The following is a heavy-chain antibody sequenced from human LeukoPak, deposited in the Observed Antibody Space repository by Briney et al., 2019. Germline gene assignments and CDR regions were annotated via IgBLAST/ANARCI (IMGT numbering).Heavy chain of an antibody. V-gene: IGHV3-9*01. CDR3: AKELGGHIDY. CDR2: ISWNSGSI. Sequence: GGSLRLSCAASGFTFDDYAMHWVRQAPGKGLEWVSGISWNSGSIGYADSVKGRFTISRDNAKNSLYLQMNSLRAEDTALYYCAKELGGHIDYWGQGTLVTVSS. D-gene: IGHD2-15*01. J-gene: IGHJ4*02. CDR1: GFTFDDYA.